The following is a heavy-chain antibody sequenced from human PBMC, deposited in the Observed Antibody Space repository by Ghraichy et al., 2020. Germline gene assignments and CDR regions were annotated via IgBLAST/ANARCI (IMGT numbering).Heavy chain of an antibody. D-gene: IGHD3-22*01. J-gene: IGHJ6*02. CDR2: IYYSGST. CDR1: GGSINSGGYY. Sequence: SETLSLTCTVSGGSINSGGYYWSWIRQLPGKGLEWLGYIYYSGSTYYNPSLKSRLTMSVDTSKNQFSLKLSSVTAADTAVYYCARPSRTFYYDSRGTQYYYYGMDVWGQGTTVTVSS. CDR3: ARPSRTFYYDSRGTQYYYYGMDV. V-gene: IGHV4-31*03.